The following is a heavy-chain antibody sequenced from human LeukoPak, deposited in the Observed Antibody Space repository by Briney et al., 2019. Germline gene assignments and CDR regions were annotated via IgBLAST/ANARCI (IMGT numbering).Heavy chain of an antibody. V-gene: IGHV3-23*01. Sequence: GGSLRLSCAASGFTFSSFAMSWVRQAPGKGLEWVSSIPGSGLNTYYADSVKGRFTISRDNSKNTLYLQMNSLSAEDTAIYYCAKLSPVGAFDIWGQGTMVTVSS. CDR2: IPGSGLNT. CDR1: GFTFSSFA. CDR3: AKLSPVGAFDI. J-gene: IGHJ3*02.